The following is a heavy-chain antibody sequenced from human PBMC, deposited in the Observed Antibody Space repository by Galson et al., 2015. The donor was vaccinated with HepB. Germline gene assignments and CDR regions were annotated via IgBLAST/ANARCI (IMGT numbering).Heavy chain of an antibody. CDR3: ARGNNPNY. CDR1: GFRFSDSW. V-gene: IGHV3-7*03. D-gene: IGHD1/OR15-1a*01. J-gene: IGHJ4*02. Sequence: SLSLSCAASGFRFSDSWMTWVRQSAEMGLEWVANINEDGRAKRYLDSVKGRFTISRDNAKNSVFLQMDSLRADDTAIYYCARGNNPNYWGQGTLVTVSS. CDR2: INEDGRAK.